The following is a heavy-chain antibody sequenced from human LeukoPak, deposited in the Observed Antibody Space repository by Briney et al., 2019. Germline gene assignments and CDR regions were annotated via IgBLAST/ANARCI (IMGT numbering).Heavy chain of an antibody. CDR2: ISTDGSST. D-gene: IGHD2-2*01. CDR1: GLTFSSYW. V-gene: IGHV3-74*01. Sequence: GGSLRLSCAASGLTFSSYWMHWVRQAPGKGLVWVSRISTDGSSTDYADSVKGRFTISRDSAKNTLYLQMNSLRGDDMAVYYCASPQGGTTRSHRMDVWGQGTTVTVSS. J-gene: IGHJ6*02. CDR3: ASPQGGTTRSHRMDV.